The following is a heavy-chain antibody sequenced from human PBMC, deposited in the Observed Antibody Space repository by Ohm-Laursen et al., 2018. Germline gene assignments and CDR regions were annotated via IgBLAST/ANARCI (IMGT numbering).Heavy chain of an antibody. CDR1: GFNFETSV. J-gene: IGHJ4*02. CDR3: ARDHVVPGLLFDY. CDR2: ISAGSTYM. V-gene: IGHV3-21*01. D-gene: IGHD6-19*01. Sequence: SLRLSCAASGFNFETSVMNWVRQAPGKGLEWVSSISAGSTYMYYADAMKGRFTVSRDNAQKSLYLEMTSLRVEDTAMYYCARDHVVPGLLFDYWGQGALVTVSS.